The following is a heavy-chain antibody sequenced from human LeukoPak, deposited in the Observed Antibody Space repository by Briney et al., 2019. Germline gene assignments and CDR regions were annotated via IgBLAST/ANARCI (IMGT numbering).Heavy chain of an antibody. Sequence: SETLSLTCAVYGGSFSGYYWSWIRQPPGKGLEWIGYIYYSGSTNYNPSLKSRVTISVDTSKNQFSLKLSSVTAADTAVYYCARGGSGWFGEFSNYYYYGMDVWGQGTTVTVSS. V-gene: IGHV4-59*01. CDR2: IYYSGST. CDR1: GGSFSGYY. J-gene: IGHJ6*02. CDR3: ARGGSGWFGEFSNYYYYGMDV. D-gene: IGHD3-10*01.